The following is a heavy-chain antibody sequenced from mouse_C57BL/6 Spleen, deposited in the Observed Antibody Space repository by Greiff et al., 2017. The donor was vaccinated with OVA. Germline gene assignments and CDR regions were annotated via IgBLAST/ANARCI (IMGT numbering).Heavy chain of an antibody. CDR1: GYTFTSYW. J-gene: IGHJ2*01. CDR3: ARATKTYYYDY. Sequence: QVQLQQPGTELVKPGASVKLSCKASGYTFTSYWMHWVKQRPGQGLEWIGYINPSNGGTNYNEKFKSKATLTVDKSSSTAYMQLSSLTSEYSAVYYYARATKTYYYDYWGQGTTLTVSS. V-gene: IGHV1-53*01. D-gene: IGHD1-3*01. CDR2: INPSNGGT.